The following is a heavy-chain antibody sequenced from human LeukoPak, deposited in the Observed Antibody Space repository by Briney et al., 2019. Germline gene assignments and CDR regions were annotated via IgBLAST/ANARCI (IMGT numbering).Heavy chain of an antibody. CDR1: GFTFSSYA. CDR3: AKDPTAAGTAGYFQH. CDR2: ISGSGGST. J-gene: IGHJ1*01. V-gene: IGHV3-23*01. D-gene: IGHD6-13*01. Sequence: RGSLRLSCAASGFTFSSYAMSWVRQAPGKGLEWVSTISGSGGSTYYADSVKGRFTISRDNSKNTLYLQMNSLRAEDTAVYYCAKDPTAAGTAGYFQHWGQGTLVTVSS.